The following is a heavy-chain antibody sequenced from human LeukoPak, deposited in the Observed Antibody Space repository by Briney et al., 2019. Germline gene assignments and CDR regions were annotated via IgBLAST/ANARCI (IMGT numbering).Heavy chain of an antibody. CDR2: ISGSGDTT. V-gene: IGHV3-23*01. Sequence: GGSLRLSCAASGFTFSSYAMSWVRQAPGKGLEWVSGISGSGDTTYYADSVKGRFTISRDNSKNTLYLQMNSLRAEDTAVYYRAKGRQARWLQSLFDYWGQGILVTVSS. D-gene: IGHD5-24*01. J-gene: IGHJ4*02. CDR1: GFTFSSYA. CDR3: AKGRQARWLQSLFDY.